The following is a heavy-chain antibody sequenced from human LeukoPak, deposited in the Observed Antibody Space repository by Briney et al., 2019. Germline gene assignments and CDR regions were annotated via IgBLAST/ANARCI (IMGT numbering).Heavy chain of an antibody. CDR1: GFTFSTFA. Sequence: GGSLRLSCEASGFTFSTFAMIWVRQPPGKGLEWVSSIFPSGGEIHYADSVKGRFTISRDNAKNSLYLQMNSLRAEDTAVYYCAREGILSWFDPWGQGTLVTVSS. J-gene: IGHJ5*02. CDR2: IFPSGGEI. V-gene: IGHV3-21*01. CDR3: AREGILSWFDP. D-gene: IGHD2/OR15-2a*01.